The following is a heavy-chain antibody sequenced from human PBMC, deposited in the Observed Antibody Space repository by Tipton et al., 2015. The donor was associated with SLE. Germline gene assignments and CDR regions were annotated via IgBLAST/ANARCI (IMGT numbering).Heavy chain of an antibody. D-gene: IGHD5-18*01. Sequence: TLSLTCAVSGGSISSGGYSWSWIRQPPGKGLEWIGYIYHSGSTYYNPSLKSRVTISVDTSKNQFSLKLSSVTAADTAVYYCAREEGYGQGYWGQGTLVTVSS. CDR2: IYHSGST. J-gene: IGHJ4*02. V-gene: IGHV4-30-2*01. CDR3: AREEGYGQGY. CDR1: GGSISSGGYS.